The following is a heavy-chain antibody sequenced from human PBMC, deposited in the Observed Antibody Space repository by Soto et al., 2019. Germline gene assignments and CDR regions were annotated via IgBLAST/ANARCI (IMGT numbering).Heavy chain of an antibody. J-gene: IGHJ4*02. D-gene: IGHD3-22*01. CDR1: GFTFSSYG. Sequence: GGSLRLSCAASGFTFSSYGMHWVRQAPGKGLEWVAVIWYDGSNKYYADSVKGRFTISRDNSKNTLYLQMNSLRAEDTAVYYCARGIASYYDSSGYYLEPPFLWGQGTLVNVSS. CDR2: IWYDGSNK. V-gene: IGHV3-33*01. CDR3: ARGIASYYDSSGYYLEPPFL.